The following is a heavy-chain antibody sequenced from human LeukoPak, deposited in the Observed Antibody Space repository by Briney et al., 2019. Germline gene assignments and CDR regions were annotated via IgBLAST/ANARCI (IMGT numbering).Heavy chain of an antibody. CDR2: INYTGST. CDR1: GGSFSGFY. V-gene: IGHV4-34*01. Sequence: PSETLSLTCAVYGGSFSGFYWSWISHVPGKGLEWIGEINYTGSTSYNPSLKSRVTISVDTSQNQFFLLLTSVTAADTAVYYCARVAGYLPTRWFDPWGQGTHVTVSS. J-gene: IGHJ5*02. CDR3: ARVAGYLPTRWFDP. D-gene: IGHD6-25*01.